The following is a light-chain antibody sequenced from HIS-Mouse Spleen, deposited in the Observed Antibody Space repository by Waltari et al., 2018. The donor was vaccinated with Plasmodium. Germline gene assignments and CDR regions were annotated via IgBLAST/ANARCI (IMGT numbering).Light chain of an antibody. J-gene: IGLJ2*01. V-gene: IGLV2-11*01. CDR3: CSYAGSYTLV. CDR2: DVS. Sequence: QSALTQPRSVSGSPGQSVTIPCPGTSSDVGGYNYVSWYQQHPGKAPKRMIYDVSKRPSGVPDRFSGSKSGNTASLTISGLQAEDEADYYCCSYAGSYTLVFGGGTKLTVL. CDR1: SSDVGGYNY.